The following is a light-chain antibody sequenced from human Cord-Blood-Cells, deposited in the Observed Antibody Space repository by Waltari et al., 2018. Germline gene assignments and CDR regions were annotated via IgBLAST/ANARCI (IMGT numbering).Light chain of an antibody. J-gene: IGLJ3*02. CDR3: SSYTSSSTWV. CDR1: SSDAGGYNY. CDR2: DVS. Sequence: QSALTQPASVSGSPGPSIPISCTGTSSDAGGYNYVSWYQQHPGKAPKLMIYDVSNRPSGVSNRFSGSKSGNTASLTISGLQAEDEADYYCSSYTSSSTWVFGGGTKLTVL. V-gene: IGLV2-14*03.